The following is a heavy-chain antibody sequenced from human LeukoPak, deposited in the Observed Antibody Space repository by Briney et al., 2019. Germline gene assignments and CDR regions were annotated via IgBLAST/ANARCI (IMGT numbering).Heavy chain of an antibody. CDR1: GFTFSSYW. CDR2: VNGDGNDS. CDR3: ARDGWGSSMAY. V-gene: IGHV3-74*01. Sequence: PGGSLRLSCAASGFTFSSYWMHWVRQAPGKGLVWVSRVNGDGNDSSYADSVKGRFTISRDNAKNTLYLQMNSLRAEDTAVYYCARDGWGSSMAYWGQGTLVTVSS. D-gene: IGHD3-10*01. J-gene: IGHJ4*02.